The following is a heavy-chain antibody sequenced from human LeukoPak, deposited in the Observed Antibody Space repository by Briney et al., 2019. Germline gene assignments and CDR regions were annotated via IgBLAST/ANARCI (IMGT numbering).Heavy chain of an antibody. CDR1: GFTFSSYA. CDR3: IVFGDSNH. CDR2: IHSSGGT. Sequence: GGSLRLSCAAYGFTFSSYAMSWVRQAPGKGLEWVSAIHSSGGTYYADSVKGRFTISRDTSKNTLYLQINSLRVEDTAVYYCIVFGDSNHWGQGTLVTVSS. J-gene: IGHJ5*02. D-gene: IGHD4-17*01. V-gene: IGHV3-23*01.